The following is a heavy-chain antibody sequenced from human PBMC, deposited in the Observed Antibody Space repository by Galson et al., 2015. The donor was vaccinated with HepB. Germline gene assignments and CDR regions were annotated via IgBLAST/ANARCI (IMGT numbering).Heavy chain of an antibody. CDR2: IYSGGST. CDR3: ARRASVDLVATMDY. CDR1: GFTVSSNY. J-gene: IGHJ4*02. D-gene: IGHD5-12*01. V-gene: IGHV3-66*04. Sequence: SLRLSCAASGFTVSSNYMSWVRQAPGKGLEWVSVIYSGGSTYYADSVKGRFTISRDNSKNTLYLQMNSLRAEDTAVYYCARRASVDLVATMDYWGQGTLVIVSS.